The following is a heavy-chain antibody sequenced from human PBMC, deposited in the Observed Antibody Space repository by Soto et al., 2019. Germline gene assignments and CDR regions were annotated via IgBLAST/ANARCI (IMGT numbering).Heavy chain of an antibody. V-gene: IGHV4-31*03. Sequence: QVQLQDSGPGRVEPSQTLALPCTVSGDPLNTGGYYWSWIRHLPGKGLEWLGYIYYSGNTYYNPSLKGRVNISGDMSKKQFSLRLSSVTAADTAVYHCARVSSDRFAPWGPGIQVTVSS. D-gene: IGHD3-10*01. CDR2: IYYSGNT. CDR1: GDPLNTGGYY. CDR3: ARVSSDRFAP. J-gene: IGHJ5*02.